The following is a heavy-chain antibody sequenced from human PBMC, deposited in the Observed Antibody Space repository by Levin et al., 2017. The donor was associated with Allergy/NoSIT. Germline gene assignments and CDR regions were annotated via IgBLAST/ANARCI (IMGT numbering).Heavy chain of an antibody. CDR1: GFTFSSYA. D-gene: IGHD5-18*01. Sequence: GGSLRLSCAASGFTFSSYAMHWVRQAPGKGLEWVAVISYDGSNKYYADSVKGRFTISRDNSKNTLYLQMNSLRAEDTAVYYCARGPYEWIQLWLGAFDIWGQGTMVTVSS. CDR2: ISYDGSNK. J-gene: IGHJ3*02. CDR3: ARGPYEWIQLWLGAFDI. V-gene: IGHV3-30-3*01.